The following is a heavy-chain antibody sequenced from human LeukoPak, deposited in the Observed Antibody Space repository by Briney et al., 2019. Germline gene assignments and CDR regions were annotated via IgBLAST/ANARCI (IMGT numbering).Heavy chain of an antibody. D-gene: IGHD2-2*02. J-gene: IGHJ5*02. CDR1: GFTFGDYA. V-gene: IGHV3-49*04. CDR3: TREACSSTSCYTNNWFDP. CDR2: IRSKAYGGTT. Sequence: PGGSLRLSCTASGFTFGDYAMSWVRQAPGKGLEWVGFIRSKAYGGTTEYAASVKGGFTISRDDSKSIAYLQMNSLKTEDTAVYYCTREACSSTSCYTNNWFDPWGQGTLVTVSS.